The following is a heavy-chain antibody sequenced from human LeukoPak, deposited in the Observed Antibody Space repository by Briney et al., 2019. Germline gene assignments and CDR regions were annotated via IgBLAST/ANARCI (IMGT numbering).Heavy chain of an antibody. J-gene: IGHJ6*02. Sequence: ASVKVSCKASGYTFTSYGISWVRQAPGQGLAWMGWISAYNGNTNYAQKLQGRVTMTTDTSTSTAYMELRSLRSDDTAVYYCARDQRWPFYYYGMDVWGQGTTVTVSS. CDR3: ARDQRWPFYYYGMDV. V-gene: IGHV1-18*01. D-gene: IGHD6-13*01. CDR2: ISAYNGNT. CDR1: GYTFTSYG.